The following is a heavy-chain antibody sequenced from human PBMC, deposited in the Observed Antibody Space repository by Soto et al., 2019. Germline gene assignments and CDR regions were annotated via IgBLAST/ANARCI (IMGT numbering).Heavy chain of an antibody. CDR1: GYTFTSYY. D-gene: IGHD6-19*01. Sequence: GASVKVSCKASGYTFTSYYMHWVRQAPGQGLEWMGIINPSGGSTSYAQKFQGRVTMTRDTSTSTVYMELSSLRSEDTAVYYCARETRSAVAGDFFYYYGMDVWGHGTTVTVSS. CDR3: ARETRSAVAGDFFYYYGMDV. V-gene: IGHV1-46*01. CDR2: INPSGGST. J-gene: IGHJ6*02.